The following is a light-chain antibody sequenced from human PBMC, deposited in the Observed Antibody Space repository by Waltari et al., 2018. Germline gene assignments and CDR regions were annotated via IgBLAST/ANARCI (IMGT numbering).Light chain of an antibody. CDR2: DVS. J-gene: IGLJ3*02. Sequence: QSALTQPASVSGSPGQSITISCTGTSSDVGGYNYVSWYQQHPGKAPKLLIYDVSKRPSGVSNRFSCSKAGNTASLTVSGLQAEDEADYYCSSYTSSSTLVFGGGTKVTVL. V-gene: IGLV2-14*03. CDR1: SSDVGGYNY. CDR3: SSYTSSSTLV.